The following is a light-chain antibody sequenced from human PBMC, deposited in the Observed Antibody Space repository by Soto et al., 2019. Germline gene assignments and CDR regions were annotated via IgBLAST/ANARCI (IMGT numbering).Light chain of an antibody. CDR1: QSVSSSY. CDR2: GAS. Sequence: PGESATLSCKARQSVSSSYLAWYQQKPGQAPRLLIYGASSRATGIPDRFSGSGSGTEFTLTISSLQPDDFATYYCQQYNSYPITFGQGTRLEIK. CDR3: QQYNSYPIT. V-gene: IGKV3-20*01. J-gene: IGKJ5*01.